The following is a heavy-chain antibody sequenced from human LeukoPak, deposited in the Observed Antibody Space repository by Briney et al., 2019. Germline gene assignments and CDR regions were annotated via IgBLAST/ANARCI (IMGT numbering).Heavy chain of an antibody. J-gene: IGHJ4*02. CDR3: ARASGDYGEYFDY. CDR2: IWYDGSNK. V-gene: IGHV3-33*08. D-gene: IGHD4-17*01. Sequence: ARSLRRSGAAPGFIFSSDGMHWVRQDPGKGLEWVAAIWYDGSNKYYAASVKGRFTSSRDNSKNTLLLQMNSLTAEDTAVHYCARASGDYGEYFDYWGQGTLVTVYS. CDR1: GFIFSSDG.